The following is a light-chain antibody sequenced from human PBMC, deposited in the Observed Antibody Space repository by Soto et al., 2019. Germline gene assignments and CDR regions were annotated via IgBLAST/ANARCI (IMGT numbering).Light chain of an antibody. CDR3: SSYAGSSNV. J-gene: IGLJ1*01. CDR1: SSDVGGYNY. CDR2: EVN. V-gene: IGLV2-8*01. Sequence: QSALTQPPSAPGSPGQSVAISCTGTSSDVGGYNYVFWYQQHPGKAPKLMIYEVNKRPSGVPDRFSGSKSGNTASLTVSGLQAEDEADYYCSSYAGSSNVFGTGTKVTVL.